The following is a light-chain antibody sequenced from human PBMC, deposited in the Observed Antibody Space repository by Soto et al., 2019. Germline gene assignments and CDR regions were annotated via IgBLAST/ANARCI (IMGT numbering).Light chain of an antibody. CDR1: KLGDKY. CDR2: QDN. J-gene: IGLJ1*01. Sequence: SYELTQPPSVSVSPGQTASITCSGDKLGDKYVCWYQQKPGQSPVLVIYQDNKRPSGIPERFSGSNSGNTATLTISGTQAMEEADYYCQAWDSSTGVFGTGTKLTVL. CDR3: QAWDSSTGV. V-gene: IGLV3-1*01.